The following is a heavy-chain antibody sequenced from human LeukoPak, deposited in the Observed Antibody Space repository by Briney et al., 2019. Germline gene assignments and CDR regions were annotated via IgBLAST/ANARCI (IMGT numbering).Heavy chain of an antibody. D-gene: IGHD2-2*01. V-gene: IGHV3-30-3*01. CDR2: ISYDGSNK. J-gene: IGHJ4*02. Sequence: GRSLRLSCAASGFTFSSYAMHWVRQAPGKGLEWVTVISYDGSNKYYADSVKGRFTISRDNSKNTLYLQMNSLRAEDTAVYYCAKGTPPYCSSTSCYSAGVFDYWGQGTLVAVSS. CDR1: GFTFSSYA. CDR3: AKGTPPYCSSTSCYSAGVFDY.